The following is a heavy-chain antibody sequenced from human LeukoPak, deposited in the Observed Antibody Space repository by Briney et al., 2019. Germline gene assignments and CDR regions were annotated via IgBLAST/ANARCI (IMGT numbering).Heavy chain of an antibody. D-gene: IGHD1-26*01. J-gene: IGHJ4*02. Sequence: SETLSLTCTVSGGSISSYYWSWIRQPPGKGLEWIGEINHSGSTNYNPSLKSRVTISVDTSKNQFSLKLSSVTAADTAVYYCAREVGATSGFDYWGQGTLVTVSS. CDR3: AREVGATSGFDY. CDR1: GGSISSYY. CDR2: INHSGST. V-gene: IGHV4-34*01.